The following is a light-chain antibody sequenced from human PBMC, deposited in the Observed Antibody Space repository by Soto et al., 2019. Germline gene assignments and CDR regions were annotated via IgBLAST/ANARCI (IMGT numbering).Light chain of an antibody. Sequence: QSALTQPASVSGSPGQSITISCTGTSSDIGGSKYVSWYQQHPGKAPKLMIYEVTYRPSGISDRFSASKSGNTASLTVSGLQAEDEADYYCSSYTSSGTLYVFGTGTQLTVL. CDR3: SSYTSSGTLYV. CDR1: SSDIGGSKY. V-gene: IGLV2-14*01. J-gene: IGLJ1*01. CDR2: EVT.